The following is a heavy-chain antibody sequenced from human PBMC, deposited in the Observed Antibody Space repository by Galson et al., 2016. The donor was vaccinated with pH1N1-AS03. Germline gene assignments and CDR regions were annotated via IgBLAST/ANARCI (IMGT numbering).Heavy chain of an antibody. J-gene: IGHJ4*02. CDR2: ISAYSGNT. Sequence: QSGAEVKKPGASVKVSCKASGYTFTNFGIIWVRQAPGQGLEWLGWISAYSGNTDYAQSLQGRVSMTTDPSTSTAYMEPTSLTSDDTAIYYCARDLRSDFGNSFVAGVQFGRYWGQGTLVTVSS. CDR1: GYTFTNFG. D-gene: IGHD4-17*01. V-gene: IGHV1-18*01. CDR3: ARDLRSDFGNSFVAGVQFGRY.